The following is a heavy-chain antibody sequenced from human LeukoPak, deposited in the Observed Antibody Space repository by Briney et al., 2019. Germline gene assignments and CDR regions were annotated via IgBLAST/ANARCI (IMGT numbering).Heavy chain of an antibody. J-gene: IGHJ4*02. V-gene: IGHV3-53*01. CDR3: ARGLRHCDRTSCFQPFDC. D-gene: IGHD2-2*01. Sequence: GGSLRHSCAASGFTVSSSYMTWVRQAPGKGLEWVSITYADGYTFYADSVKGRFTISRDSSKNTLCLQMNSLRAEDTAMYYCARGLRHCDRTSCFQPFDCWGQGTLVTVSS. CDR1: GFTVSSSY. CDR2: TYADGYT.